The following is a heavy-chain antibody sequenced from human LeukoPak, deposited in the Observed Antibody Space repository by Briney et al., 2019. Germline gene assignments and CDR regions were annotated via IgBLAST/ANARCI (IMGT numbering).Heavy chain of an antibody. J-gene: IGHJ4*02. CDR1: GFTFDDYA. Sequence: GGSLRLSCAASGFTFDDYAMHWVRQAPGKGLEWVSGISWNSGSIGYADSVKGRFTISRDNAKNSLYLQMNSLRAEDTALYYCANGPMGDYKTFGDYWGQGTLVTVSS. CDR3: ANGPMGDYKTFGDY. V-gene: IGHV3-9*01. D-gene: IGHD3-16*01. CDR2: ISWNSGSI.